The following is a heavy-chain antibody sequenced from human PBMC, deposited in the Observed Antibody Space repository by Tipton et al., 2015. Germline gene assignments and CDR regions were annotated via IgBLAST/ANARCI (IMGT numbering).Heavy chain of an antibody. Sequence: TLSLTCTVSGGSISGGGYSWSWIRQHPGKGLEWIGDISYSENTDYNPSLRSRLTISLDTSKNQFSLQMSSVTAADTAVYYCARASGAYYSYDMDVGGQGTTVTAS. J-gene: IGHJ6*02. CDR2: ISYSENT. D-gene: IGHD5-12*01. CDR1: GGSISGGGYS. CDR3: ARASGAYYSYDMDV. V-gene: IGHV4-31*03.